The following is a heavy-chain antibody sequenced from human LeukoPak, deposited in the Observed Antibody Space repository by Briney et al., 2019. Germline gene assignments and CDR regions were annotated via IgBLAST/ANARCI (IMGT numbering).Heavy chain of an antibody. D-gene: IGHD2-2*01. V-gene: IGHV3-23*01. Sequence: PGGSLRLSCAASGFTFSSYDMSWVRQAPGKGLEWVSVISGSGGTTLYADSVKGRFTISRDNSKNTLYLQMNSLRAEDTAVYYCAKDGSVYCSSTSCYALFDYWGEGTLVTVSS. J-gene: IGHJ4*02. CDR2: ISGSGGTT. CDR1: GFTFSSYD. CDR3: AKDGSVYCSSTSCYALFDY.